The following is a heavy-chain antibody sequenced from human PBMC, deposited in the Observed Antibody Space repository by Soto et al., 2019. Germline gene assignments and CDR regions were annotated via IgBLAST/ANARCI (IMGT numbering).Heavy chain of an antibody. Sequence: EVQLLEAGGDLIQPGGSLRLSCAAAGFTFSSYTMSWVRQAPGKGPVWVSAINGGGGSTYYAASVKGRFTISRDNSKETLYLQMNSLRAERTAVYYCAKDIVCSGGSCSYDYWGQGTLVTVSS. J-gene: IGHJ4*02. CDR2: INGGGGST. CDR1: GFTFSSYT. V-gene: IGHV3-23*01. CDR3: AKDIVCSGGSCSYDY. D-gene: IGHD2-15*01.